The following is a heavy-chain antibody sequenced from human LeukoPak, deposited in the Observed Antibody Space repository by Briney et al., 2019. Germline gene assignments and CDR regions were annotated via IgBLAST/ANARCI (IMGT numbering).Heavy chain of an antibody. Sequence: ASVKVSCKASGYTFTGYYMHWVRQAPGQGLEWMGWINPNSGGTNYAQKFQGRVTMTRDTSISTAYMELSRLRSDDTAVYYCARGTGITSYYFDYWGQGTLVTVSS. CDR3: ARGTGITSYYFDY. CDR2: INPNSGGT. V-gene: IGHV1-2*02. D-gene: IGHD3-10*01. CDR1: GYTFTGYY. J-gene: IGHJ4*02.